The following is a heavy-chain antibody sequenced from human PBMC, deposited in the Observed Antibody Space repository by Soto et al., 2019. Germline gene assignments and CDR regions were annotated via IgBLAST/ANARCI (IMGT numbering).Heavy chain of an antibody. CDR3: AGLGGIMITFGGVIDDY. J-gene: IGHJ4*02. Sequence: GGSLRLSCAASGFTFSSYAMSWVRQAPGKGLEWASAISGSGGSTYYADPVKGRFTISRDNSKNTLYLQMNSLRAEDTAVYYCAGLGGIMITFGGVIDDYWGQGTLVTVSS. D-gene: IGHD3-16*02. CDR2: ISGSGGST. V-gene: IGHV3-23*01. CDR1: GFTFSSYA.